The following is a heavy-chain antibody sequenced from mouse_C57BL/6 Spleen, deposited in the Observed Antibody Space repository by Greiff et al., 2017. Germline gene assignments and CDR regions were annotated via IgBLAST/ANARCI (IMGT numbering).Heavy chain of an antibody. Sequence: QVHVKQPGTELVKPGASVKLSCKASGYTFTSYWMHWVKQRPGQGLEWIGNINPSNGGTNYNEKFKSKATLTVDKSSSTAYMQLSSLTSEDSAVYYCARDGYDYYAMDYWGQGTSVTVSS. CDR3: ARDGYDYYAMDY. D-gene: IGHD2-2*01. CDR2: INPSNGGT. J-gene: IGHJ4*01. CDR1: GYTFTSYW. V-gene: IGHV1-53*01.